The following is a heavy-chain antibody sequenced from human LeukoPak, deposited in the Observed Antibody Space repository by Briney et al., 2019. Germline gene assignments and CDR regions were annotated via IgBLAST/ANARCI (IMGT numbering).Heavy chain of an antibody. D-gene: IGHD6-6*01. V-gene: IGHV3-48*03. Sequence: PGGSLRLSCAASGFTFSSYEMNWVRQAPGKGLEWVSYINRDSSSIFYADSVKGRFTISRDNAKNSLYLQMNSLRVEDTAVYYCARGGIAARFAYWGQGTLVTASS. CDR3: ARGGIAARFAY. J-gene: IGHJ4*02. CDR2: INRDSSSI. CDR1: GFTFSSYE.